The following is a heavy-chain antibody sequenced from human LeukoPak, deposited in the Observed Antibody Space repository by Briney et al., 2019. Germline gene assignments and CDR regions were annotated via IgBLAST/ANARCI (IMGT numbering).Heavy chain of an antibody. CDR3: ARDRPNYYDSSGHSHAYFDY. D-gene: IGHD3-22*01. CDR2: INSDGSSR. J-gene: IGHJ4*02. CDR1: GFTFSNYW. Sequence: GGSLRLSCAASGFTFSNYWMHWVRQAPGKGLVWVSRINSDGSSRNYADSVKGRFTISRDNAKTSLYLQMNSLRAEDTAVYYCARDRPNYYDSSGHSHAYFDYWGQGTLVTVSS. V-gene: IGHV3-74*01.